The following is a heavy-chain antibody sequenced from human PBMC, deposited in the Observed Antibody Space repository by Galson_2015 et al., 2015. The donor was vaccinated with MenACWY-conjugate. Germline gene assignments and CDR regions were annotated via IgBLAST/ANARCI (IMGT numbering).Heavy chain of an antibody. CDR2: IWYDGTNK. J-gene: IGHJ4*02. CDR1: GLIFSDYG. V-gene: IGHV3-33*01. D-gene: IGHD6-19*01. CDR3: ARGIYGSVAVAPFDC. Sequence: SLRLSCAASGLIFSDYGMHWVRQAPGKGLEWVAVIWYDGTNKYYVDSVKGRFTISRDNSKSTLYLQMSNMRAEDTAVYYCARGIYGSVAVAPFDCWGQGTQVIVSS.